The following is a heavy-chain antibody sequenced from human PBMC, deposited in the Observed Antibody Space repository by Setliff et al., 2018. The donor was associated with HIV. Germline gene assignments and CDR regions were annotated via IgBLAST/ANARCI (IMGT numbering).Heavy chain of an antibody. D-gene: IGHD3-16*01. Sequence: KTGGSLRLSCAASGFTFRSYTMTWVRQTPGKGLEWVSTISGSCDSTYYADSVKGRFTISRDNSKSTLYLQMNSLRADDTAVYYCTKDPWGEEFYFDYWGQGTLVTVSS. J-gene: IGHJ4*02. CDR2: ISGSCDST. CDR3: TKDPWGEEFYFDY. CDR1: GFTFRSYT. V-gene: IGHV3-23*01.